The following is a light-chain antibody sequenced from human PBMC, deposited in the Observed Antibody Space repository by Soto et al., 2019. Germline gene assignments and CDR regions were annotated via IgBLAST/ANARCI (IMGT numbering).Light chain of an antibody. J-gene: IGKJ5*01. CDR1: QSISNNY. Sequence: EIVLTQSPGTLPLSPGERAILSCRASQSISNNYLAWYQQKPGQTPRLLVFGASNRATGIPDRFSGRGSGTDFTLTISRVEPEDFVVYYCQQYGRSQGTFRHGTRLEIK. CDR2: GAS. V-gene: IGKV3-20*01. CDR3: QQYGRSQGT.